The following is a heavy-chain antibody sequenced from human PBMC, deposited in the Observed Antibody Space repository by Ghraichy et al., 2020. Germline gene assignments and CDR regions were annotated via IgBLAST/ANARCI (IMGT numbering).Heavy chain of an antibody. CDR2: INPNSGVT. CDR1: GYTFTSYG. V-gene: IGHV1-2*02. CDR3: ATPKNLYSNSSSFDY. Sequence: ASVKVSCKASGYTFTSYGISWVRQAPGQGLEWMGWINPNSGVTNYAQKFQGRVTITRDTSITTAYMELSRLRSDDTAVYYCATPKNLYSNSSSFDYWGQGTLVTVSS. D-gene: IGHD6-6*01. J-gene: IGHJ4*02.